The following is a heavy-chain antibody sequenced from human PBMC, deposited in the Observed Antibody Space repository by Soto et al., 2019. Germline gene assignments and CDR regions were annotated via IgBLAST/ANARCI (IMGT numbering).Heavy chain of an antibody. Sequence: EVQLVESGGGLVQPGGSLRLSCAASGFTFSSYDMHWVRQATGKGLEWVSAIGTAGDTYYPGSVKGRFTISRENAKNSLYLQMNSLSAGDTAVYYCARGATFTTWYFDLWGRGTLVTVSS. CDR2: IGTAGDT. V-gene: IGHV3-13*04. J-gene: IGHJ2*01. CDR1: GFTFSSYD. D-gene: IGHD2-15*01. CDR3: ARGATFTTWYFDL.